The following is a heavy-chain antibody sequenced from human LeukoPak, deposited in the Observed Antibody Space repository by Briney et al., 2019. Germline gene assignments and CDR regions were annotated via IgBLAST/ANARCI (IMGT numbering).Heavy chain of an antibody. V-gene: IGHV3-48*03. CDR2: ISSSGSTI. D-gene: IGHD3-22*01. J-gene: IGHJ4*02. CDR3: AREHYYDSSGYWRLFDY. CDR1: GFTFSSYE. Sequence: PGGSLRLSCAASGFTFSSYEMNWVRQAPGKGLEWGSYISSSGSTIYYADSVKGRFTISRDNAKNSLYLQMNSLRAEDTAVYYCAREHYYDSSGYWRLFDYWGQGTLVTVSS.